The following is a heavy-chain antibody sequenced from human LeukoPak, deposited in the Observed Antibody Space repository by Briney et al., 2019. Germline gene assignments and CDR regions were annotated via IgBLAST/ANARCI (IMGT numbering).Heavy chain of an antibody. D-gene: IGHD5-18*01. CDR2: IDPSDSYT. Sequence: GESLKISCKGSGYSFTNYWITWVRQMPGKGLEWMGRIDPSDSYTNYSPSFQGHVTISADKSITIAHLQWSSLKASDTAMYYCARTRGYSYGPPFDFWGQGTLVTVSS. CDR1: GYSFTNYW. J-gene: IGHJ4*02. V-gene: IGHV5-10-1*01. CDR3: ARTRGYSYGPPFDF.